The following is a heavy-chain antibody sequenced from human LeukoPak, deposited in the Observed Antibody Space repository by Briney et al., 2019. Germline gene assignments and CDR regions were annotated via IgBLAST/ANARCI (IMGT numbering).Heavy chain of an antibody. CDR1: GFTVSSNY. J-gene: IGHJ4*02. CDR2: LYSGGST. D-gene: IGHD4-23*01. V-gene: IGHV3-53*01. CDR3: ARDRGGTIGFDY. Sequence: GGSLXLSCAASGFTVSSNYMSWVRQAPGKGLEWVSVLYSGGSTYYADSVKGRFTISRDNSKNTLYLEMNSLRAEDTAVYLCARDRGGTIGFDYWGQGTLVTVSS.